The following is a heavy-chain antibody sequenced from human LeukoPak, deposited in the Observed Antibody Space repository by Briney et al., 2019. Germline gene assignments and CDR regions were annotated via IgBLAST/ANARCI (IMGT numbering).Heavy chain of an antibody. V-gene: IGHV1-2*02. CDR3: ARSLEWLYDAFDI. CDR2: INPNSGGT. D-gene: IGHD3-3*01. CDR1: GYTFTGYY. Sequence: ASVKVSCKASGYTFTGYYMHWVRQAPGQGLEWMGWINPNSGGTNYAQKFQGRVTMTRDTSISTAYMELSRLRSDDTAVYYCARSLEWLYDAFDIWGQGTMVTVSS. J-gene: IGHJ3*02.